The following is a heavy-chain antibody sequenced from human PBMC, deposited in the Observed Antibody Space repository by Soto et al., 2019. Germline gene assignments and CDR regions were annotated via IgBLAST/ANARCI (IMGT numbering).Heavy chain of an antibody. CDR2: ISWNSGSI. D-gene: IGHD1-20*01. J-gene: IGHJ3*02. Sequence: GGSLRLSCAASGFTFDDEAMHCVRQAPGKGLEWVSGISWNSGSIGYADSVKGRFTISRDNAKNSLYLQMNSLRAEDTALYYCAKAFDEGKQTLITGAFDIWGQGTMVTVSS. V-gene: IGHV3-9*01. CDR1: GFTFDDEA. CDR3: AKAFDEGKQTLITGAFDI.